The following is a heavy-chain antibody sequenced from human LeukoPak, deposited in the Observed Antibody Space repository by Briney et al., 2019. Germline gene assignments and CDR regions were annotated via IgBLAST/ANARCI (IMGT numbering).Heavy chain of an antibody. CDR1: GFTFSHSA. V-gene: IGHV3-30-3*01. CDR3: AREEYGDYYFDY. Sequence: PGRSLRLSCAASGFTFSHSAMHWVRQAPGKGLEWVAVIAYDGSNRYYVDSVKGRFTISRDNSKNTLYLQMNSLRAEDTAIYYCAREEYGDYYFDYWGQGTLVTVSS. J-gene: IGHJ4*02. D-gene: IGHD2-21*02. CDR2: IAYDGSNR.